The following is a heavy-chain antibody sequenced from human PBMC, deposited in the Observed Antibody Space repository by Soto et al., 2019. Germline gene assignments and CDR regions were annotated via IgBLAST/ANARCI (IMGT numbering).Heavy chain of an antibody. V-gene: IGHV3-74*01. CDR3: ASESSGYSSYFDY. CDR1: GLILGNYW. CDR2: IKNDGSNT. D-gene: IGHD5-12*01. Sequence: GGSLRLSCAASGLILGNYWMHWVRQAPGKGLVWVSRIKNDGSNTNYADSVKGRFTISRDNAKNTLYLQMDSLGAEDTAVYYCASESSGYSSYFDYWGQGILVTVSS. J-gene: IGHJ4*02.